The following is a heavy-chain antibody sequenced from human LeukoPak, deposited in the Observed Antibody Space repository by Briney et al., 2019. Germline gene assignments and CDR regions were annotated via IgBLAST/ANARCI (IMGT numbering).Heavy chain of an antibody. Sequence: PGGSLRLSCAASGFTFSSYWMTWVRQAPTKGLERVANIKEDGSEKYYVDSVKGRFTISRDNAKHSLYLKINSLRAEDTAVYYCARDQFSGYYDYWGQGTLVTVSS. V-gene: IGHV3-7*01. J-gene: IGHJ4*02. CDR2: IKEDGSEK. CDR1: GFTFSSYW. D-gene: IGHD3-22*01. CDR3: ARDQFSGYYDY.